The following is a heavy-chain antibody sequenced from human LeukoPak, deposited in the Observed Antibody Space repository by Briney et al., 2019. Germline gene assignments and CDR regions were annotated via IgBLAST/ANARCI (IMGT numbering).Heavy chain of an antibody. Sequence: GASVKVSCKASGYTFTSYGISWVRQAPGQGLEGMGWISAYNGNTNYAQKLQGRVTMTTDTSTSTAYMELRSLRSDDTAVYYCARDLFPPTYYDSSGYVVGYWGQGTLVTVSS. CDR3: ARDLFPPTYYDSSGYVVGY. J-gene: IGHJ4*02. V-gene: IGHV1-18*01. D-gene: IGHD3-22*01. CDR1: GYTFTSYG. CDR2: ISAYNGNT.